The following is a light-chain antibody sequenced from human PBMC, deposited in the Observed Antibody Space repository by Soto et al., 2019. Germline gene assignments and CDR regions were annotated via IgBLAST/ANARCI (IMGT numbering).Light chain of an antibody. J-gene: IGKJ3*01. V-gene: IGKV1-39*01. CDR3: QQSYSAPLT. CDR1: QTISSY. Sequence: DIQMTQSPPSLSASVGDRVTITCRASQTISSYLTWYQQKSGQAPKLLIYATSTLQSGVPSRFSGSGSGTDFTLTISSLQPEDFATYYCQQSYSAPLTFGPGTRVDLK. CDR2: ATS.